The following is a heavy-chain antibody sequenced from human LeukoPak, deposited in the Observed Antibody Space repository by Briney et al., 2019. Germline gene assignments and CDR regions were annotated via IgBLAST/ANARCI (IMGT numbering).Heavy chain of an antibody. D-gene: IGHD4-11*01. J-gene: IGHJ4*02. CDR1: GYSFTSYW. CDR2: IDPSSSNT. V-gene: IGHV5-10-1*01. Sequence: GESLKISCKGSGYSFTSYWINWVRQMPGKGLECMGRIDPSSSNTNYSPSFQGHVTISADKSISTAYLQWSSLKASDTAMYYCAKSDYSSSFDDWGQGTLVTVSS. CDR3: AKSDYSSSFDD.